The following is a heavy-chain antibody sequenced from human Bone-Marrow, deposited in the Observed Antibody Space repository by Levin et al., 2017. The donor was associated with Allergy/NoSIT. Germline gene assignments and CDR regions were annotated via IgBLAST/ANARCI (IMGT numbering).Heavy chain of an antibody. V-gene: IGHV1-18*04. CDR2: ISAYNDNT. CDR3: ARIVDAAMVLAFDY. Sequence: GASVKVSCKTSGFTFTYYGITWVRQAPGQGLEWMGWISAYNDNTKYAQKLQDRVTMTTDTSTSTAYMELRSLSSDDTAVYYCARIVDAAMVLAFDYWGQGTLVTVSS. J-gene: IGHJ4*02. CDR1: GFTFTYYG. D-gene: IGHD5-18*01.